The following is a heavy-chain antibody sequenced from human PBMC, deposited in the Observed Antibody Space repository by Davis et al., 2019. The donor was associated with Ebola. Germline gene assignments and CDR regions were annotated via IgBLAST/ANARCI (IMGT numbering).Heavy chain of an antibody. J-gene: IGHJ6*02. CDR2: IRYDGTNK. V-gene: IGHV3-30*02. D-gene: IGHD2/OR15-2a*01. CDR3: AKSNTVISNWYYGMDV. Sequence: GESLKISCAASGFTFSRYGMFWFRQGPGKGLEWVAFIRYDGTNKLYADFVRGRFTISRDNSKNTLYLQMNSLRAEDTAVYYCAKSNTVISNWYYGMDVWGQGTTVTVSS. CDR1: GFTFSRYG.